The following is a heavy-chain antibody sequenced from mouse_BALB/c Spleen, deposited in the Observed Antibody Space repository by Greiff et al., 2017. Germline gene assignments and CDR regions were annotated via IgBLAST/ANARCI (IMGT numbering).Heavy chain of an antibody. D-gene: IGHD2-4*01. CDR3: ALDYDYAMDY. Sequence: VHVKQPGAELVKPGASVKLSCKASGYTFTSYYMHWVKQRPEQGLEWIGWIDPENGNTIYDPKFQGKASITADTSSNTAYLQLSSLTSEDTAVYYCALDYDYAMDYWGQGTSVTVSS. CDR1: GYTFTSYY. V-gene: IGHV14-1*02. J-gene: IGHJ4*01. CDR2: IDPENGNT.